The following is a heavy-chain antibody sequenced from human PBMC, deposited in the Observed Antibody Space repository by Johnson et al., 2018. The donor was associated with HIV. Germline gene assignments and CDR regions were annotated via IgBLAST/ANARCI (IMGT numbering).Heavy chain of an antibody. Sequence: MLLVESGGGLIQPGGSLRLSCAASGFTVSSNYMSWVRQAPGKGLEWVSVIYSGGSTYYADSVQGRCTISTDNSKNTLYLQTNSRRAEETAVYYCAKDQWSSSWTNDAFDIWGQGTMVTVSS. J-gene: IGHJ3*02. V-gene: IGHV3-53*01. CDR2: IYSGGST. CDR1: GFTVSSNY. D-gene: IGHD6-13*01. CDR3: AKDQWSSSWTNDAFDI.